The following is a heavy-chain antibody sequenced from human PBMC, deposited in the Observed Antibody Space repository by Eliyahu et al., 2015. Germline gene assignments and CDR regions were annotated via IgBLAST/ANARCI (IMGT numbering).Heavy chain of an antibody. J-gene: IGHJ4*02. V-gene: IGHV1-8*01. Sequence: QVQLVQSGAEVKKPGASVKVSCKASGYTFTTYMINTGRQGTGQGLEWMGWMNPHSGNTGYAQKFQGRVTMTRNTSISTAYMELSSLRSEDTAVYYCARPSSGYWGQGTLVTVSS. D-gene: IGHD2-8*02. CDR3: ARPSSGY. CDR2: MNPHSGNT. CDR1: GYTFTTYM.